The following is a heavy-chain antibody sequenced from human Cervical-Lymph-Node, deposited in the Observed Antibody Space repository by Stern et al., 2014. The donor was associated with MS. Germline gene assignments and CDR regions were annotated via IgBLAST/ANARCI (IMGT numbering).Heavy chain of an antibody. J-gene: IGHJ4*02. V-gene: IGHV1-18*04. Sequence: QMQLVQSGAEMKRPGASVKVSCKASGYTLVNYGINWVRQAPGQGLEWMGWISGSKGNAHYAQKLQGRVTMTTDTSTNTAYMELRSLRSDDTAVYYCATMGGGGVDYWGQGTLVTVSS. D-gene: IGHD2-21*01. CDR2: ISGSKGNA. CDR3: ATMGGGGVDY. CDR1: GYTLVNYG.